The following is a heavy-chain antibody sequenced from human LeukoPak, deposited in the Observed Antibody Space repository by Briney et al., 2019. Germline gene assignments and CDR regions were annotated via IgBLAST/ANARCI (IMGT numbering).Heavy chain of an antibody. CDR1: GGSISSGGYY. J-gene: IGHJ4*02. V-gene: IGHV4-31*03. D-gene: IGHD2-15*01. CDR2: IYYSGST. Sequence: SQTLSLTCTVSGGSISSGGYYWSWIRQYPGKGLEWIGYIYYSGSTYYNPSLKSRVTISVDTSKNQFSLKLSSVTAADTAVYYCARVEVVAGLSLDYWGQGTLVTVSS. CDR3: ARVEVVAGLSLDY.